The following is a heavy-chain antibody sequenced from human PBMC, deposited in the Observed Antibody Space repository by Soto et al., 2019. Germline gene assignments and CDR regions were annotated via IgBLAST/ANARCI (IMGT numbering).Heavy chain of an antibody. CDR2: IIPLFNVA. Sequence: QVQLVQSGPEVKKPGSSVKVSCEASGGTFSNFAVNWVRQAPGQGLEWVGGIIPLFNVAKYAQKFEGRVTIVADDSTSTVSMDFSSLRSDDTAVYYCASSRMDVLGSDYKVPEGLDIWGQGPMVTVSS. CDR1: GGTFSNFA. J-gene: IGHJ3*02. V-gene: IGHV1-69*01. CDR3: ASSRMDVLGSDYKVPEGLDI. D-gene: IGHD4-4*01.